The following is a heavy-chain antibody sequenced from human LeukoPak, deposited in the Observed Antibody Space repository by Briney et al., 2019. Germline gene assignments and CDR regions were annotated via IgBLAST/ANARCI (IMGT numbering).Heavy chain of an antibody. CDR1: GGSISSGGYS. V-gene: IGHV4-31*03. Sequence: SQTLSLACTVSGGSISSGGYSWSWIRQHPGKGLEWIGYIYYSGSTYYNPSLKSRVTISVDTSKNQFSLKLSSVTAADTAVYYCARRGSHTIFGVVSSNWFDPWGQGTLVTVSS. CDR3: ARRGSHTIFGVVSSNWFDP. J-gene: IGHJ5*02. CDR2: IYYSGST. D-gene: IGHD3-3*01.